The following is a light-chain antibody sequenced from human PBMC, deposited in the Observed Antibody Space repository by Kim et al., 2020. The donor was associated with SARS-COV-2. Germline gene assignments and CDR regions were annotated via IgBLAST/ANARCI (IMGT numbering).Light chain of an antibody. CDR3: QQYSSFSPWT. V-gene: IGKV1-5*01. CDR2: DAS. J-gene: IGKJ1*01. CDR1: QSISSW. Sequence: DIQMTQSPSTLSASVGDRVTITCRASQSISSWLAWYQQKPGKAPNLLIYDASSLESGVPSRFSGSGSGTEFTLTISSLQPDDFAIYYCQQYSSFSPWTFGQGTKLEI.